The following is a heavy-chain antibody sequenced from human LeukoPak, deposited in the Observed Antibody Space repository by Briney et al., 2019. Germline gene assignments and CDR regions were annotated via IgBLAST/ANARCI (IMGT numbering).Heavy chain of an antibody. D-gene: IGHD1-26*01. J-gene: IGHJ4*02. V-gene: IGHV1-18*01. CDR1: GYSFSNYG. CDR3: ARTREEIVGAVWGFDY. Sequence: ASVKVSCKASGYSFSNYGINWVRQAPGQGLEWMGWISAYNGNTNYAQKLQGRVTMTTDTSTSTAYMELRSLRSDDTAVYYCARTREEIVGAVWGFDYWGQGTLVTVSS. CDR2: ISAYNGNT.